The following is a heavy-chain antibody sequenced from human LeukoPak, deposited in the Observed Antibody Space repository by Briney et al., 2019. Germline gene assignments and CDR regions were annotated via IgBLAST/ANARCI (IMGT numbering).Heavy chain of an antibody. Sequence: PSETLSLTCTVSGGSNSSYYWSWIRQPPGKGLEWIGYIYYSGSTNYNPSLKSRVTISVDTSKNQFSLKLSSVTAADTAVYYCARHTYRIAAAEVDYWGQGTLVTVSS. CDR3: ARHTYRIAAAEVDY. D-gene: IGHD6-13*01. CDR2: IYYSGST. J-gene: IGHJ4*02. CDR1: GGSNSSYY. V-gene: IGHV4-59*08.